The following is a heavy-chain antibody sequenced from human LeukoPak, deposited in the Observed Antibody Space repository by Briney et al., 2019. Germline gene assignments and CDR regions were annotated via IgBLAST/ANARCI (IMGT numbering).Heavy chain of an antibody. D-gene: IGHD1-14*01. Sequence: SETLSLTCTVSGGSISSYYWSWIRQPPGKGLEWIGYIYYSGSTNYNPSLKSRVTISVDTSKNQLSLKLSSVTAADTAVYYCARMNRGTTYYYYGMDVWGQGTTVTVSS. CDR1: GGSISSYY. CDR2: IYYSGST. V-gene: IGHV4-59*01. CDR3: ARMNRGTTYYYYGMDV. J-gene: IGHJ6*02.